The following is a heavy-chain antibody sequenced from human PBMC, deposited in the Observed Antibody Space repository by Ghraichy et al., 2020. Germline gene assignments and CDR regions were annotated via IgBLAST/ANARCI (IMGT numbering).Heavy chain of an antibody. Sequence: GGSLRLSCAASGFTFSSYAMSWVRQAPGKGLEWVSAISGSGGSTYYADSVKGRFTISRDNSKNTLYLQMNSLRAEDTAVYYCAKDRVSGSYYGVIRYYYGMDVWGQGTTVTVSS. CDR3: AKDRVSGSYYGVIRYYYGMDV. V-gene: IGHV3-23*01. D-gene: IGHD1-26*01. CDR1: GFTFSSYA. CDR2: ISGSGGST. J-gene: IGHJ6*02.